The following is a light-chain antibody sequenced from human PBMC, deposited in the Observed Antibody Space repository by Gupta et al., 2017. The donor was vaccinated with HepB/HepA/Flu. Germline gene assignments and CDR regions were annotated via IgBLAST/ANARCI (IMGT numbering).Light chain of an antibody. CDR1: QSVSSSY. CDR2: DTS. J-gene: IGKJ2*01. CDR3: QQSTRSPPGHT. Sequence: EIVLTQSPGTLSLSPGERATLSCRASQSVSSSYLDWYQQKPGQAPRLLIYDTSSRATGIPDRFSGSGSGTDFTLTISRLEPEDFAVYYCQQSTRSPPGHTFGQGTKLEIK. V-gene: IGKV3-20*01.